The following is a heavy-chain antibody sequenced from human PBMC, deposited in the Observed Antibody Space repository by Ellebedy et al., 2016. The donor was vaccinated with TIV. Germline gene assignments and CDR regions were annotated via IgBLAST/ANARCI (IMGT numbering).Heavy chain of an antibody. CDR2: ISSDGNSK. V-gene: IGHV3-30*03. CDR3: ARDSGYTTNWDVGAY. D-gene: IGHD7-27*01. Sequence: GGSLRLSCAASGFNFRTHGMHWVRQAPGKGLEWVAVISSDGNSKYHADSVKGRFTVSRDNSKNTLYVQMNSLRAEDTAVYYCARDSGYTTNWDVGAYWGQGTLVTVSS. J-gene: IGHJ4*02. CDR1: GFNFRTHG.